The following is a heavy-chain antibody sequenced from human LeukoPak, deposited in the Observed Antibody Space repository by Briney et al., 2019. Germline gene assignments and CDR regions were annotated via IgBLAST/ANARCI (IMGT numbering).Heavy chain of an antibody. Sequence: GSLRLSCAASGFTFSTYSMNWVRQAPGKGLEWVSYISSTSRTIYYADSVKGRFTISRDNAKNSLYLQMNNLRAEDTAVYYCATSGLSRFGFWGQGTLVTVSS. V-gene: IGHV3-48*04. J-gene: IGHJ4*02. D-gene: IGHD2/OR15-2a*01. CDR1: GFTFSTYS. CDR2: ISSTSRTI. CDR3: ATSGLSRFGF.